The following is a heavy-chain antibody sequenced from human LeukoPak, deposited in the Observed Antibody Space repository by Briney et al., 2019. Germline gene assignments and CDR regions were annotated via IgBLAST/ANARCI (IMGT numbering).Heavy chain of an antibody. J-gene: IGHJ4*02. CDR2: IYGGGST. D-gene: IGHD4-23*01. CDR3: ARGSLRWRRVFDY. V-gene: IGHV3-53*01. Sequence: GGSLRLSCAASGFTVSSNFMAWVRQAPGKGLEWVSVIYGGGSTFYADSVKGRSTISRDNSQNTMYLQMNGLRAEDTAVYYCARGSLRWRRVFDYWGQGTLVTVSS. CDR1: GFTVSSNF.